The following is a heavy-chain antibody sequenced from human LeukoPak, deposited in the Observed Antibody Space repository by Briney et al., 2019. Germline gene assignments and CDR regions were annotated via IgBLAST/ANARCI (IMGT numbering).Heavy chain of an antibody. CDR1: GVSFSGYY. D-gene: IGHD2-2*02. CDR3: ASRCRRTSCYKGFDP. J-gene: IGHJ5*02. V-gene: IGHV4-34*01. Sequence: SETLSLTCAVYGVSFSGYYWSWIRQPPGKGLEWIGEINHSGSTNYNPSLKSRVTISVDTSKNQFSLKLSSVTAADTAVYYCASRCRRTSCYKGFDPWGQGTLVTVSS. CDR2: INHSGST.